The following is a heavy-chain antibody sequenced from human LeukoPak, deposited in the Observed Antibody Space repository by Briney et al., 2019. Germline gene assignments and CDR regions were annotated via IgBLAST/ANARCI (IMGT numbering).Heavy chain of an antibody. V-gene: IGHV1-2*06. CDR3: ARLAVVTDSRPFDY. CDR2: INPNSGGT. D-gene: IGHD2-21*02. CDR1: GYTFTGYY. Sequence: ASVNVSCKASGYTFTGYYMHWVRQAPGQGLEWMGRINPNSGGTNYAQKFQGRVTMTRDTSIGTAYMELSRLRSDDTAVYYCARLAVVTDSRPFDYWGQGTLVTVSS. J-gene: IGHJ4*02.